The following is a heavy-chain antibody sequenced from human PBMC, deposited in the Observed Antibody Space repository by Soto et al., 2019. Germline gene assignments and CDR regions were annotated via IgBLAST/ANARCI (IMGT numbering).Heavy chain of an antibody. CDR2: ISAYNGNT. D-gene: IGHD2-8*02. CDR1: GYTLTSYV. Sequence: ASVKVSCKASGYTLTSYVISWVLQAPGQGLEWMGWISAYNGNTNYAQKLQGRVTMTTDTSTSTAYMELRSLRSDDTAVYYCAREESYGGVYYYYGMDVWGQGTTVTVSS. J-gene: IGHJ6*02. CDR3: AREESYGGVYYYYGMDV. V-gene: IGHV1-18*01.